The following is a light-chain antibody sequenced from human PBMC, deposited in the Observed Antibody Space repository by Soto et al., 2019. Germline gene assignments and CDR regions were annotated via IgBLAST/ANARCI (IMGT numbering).Light chain of an antibody. CDR3: QQYGSSLWM. Sequence: EVVLTQSPGTLSLSPWERATLSCRASQSVSSSYLAWYQQKPGQAPRLLIYGASSRATGIPDRFSGSGSGTDFTLTISRLEPEDFAVYYCQQYGSSLWMFGQGTKVDIK. CDR1: QSVSSSY. J-gene: IGKJ1*01. V-gene: IGKV3-20*01. CDR2: GAS.